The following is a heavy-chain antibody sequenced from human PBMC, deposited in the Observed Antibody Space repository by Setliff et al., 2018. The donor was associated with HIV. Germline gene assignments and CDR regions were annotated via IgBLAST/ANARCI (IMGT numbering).Heavy chain of an antibody. Sequence: GGSLRLSCAASGFTFSRNGMHWVRQAPGKGLEWVAVIWYGGIIYYADSVKGRFTISRDNSNNTLSLQMSSLRAEDTALYYCAKLDYYDYSGSWARKVAIDFWGRGTMVTVSS. CDR2: IWYGGII. V-gene: IGHV3-33*06. J-gene: IGHJ3*01. D-gene: IGHD3-22*01. CDR3: AKLDYYDYSGSWARKVAIDF. CDR1: GFTFSRNG.